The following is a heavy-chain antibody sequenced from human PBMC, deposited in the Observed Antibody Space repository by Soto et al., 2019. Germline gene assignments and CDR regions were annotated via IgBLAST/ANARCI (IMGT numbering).Heavy chain of an antibody. J-gene: IGHJ4*02. CDR3: ARDSAAGRGLDY. D-gene: IGHD6-19*01. V-gene: IGHV3-33*01. CDR2: IWYDGSHE. CDR1: GFTFSHFG. Sequence: QVQLVESGGGVVQPGRSLRLSCAASGFTFSHFGMHWVRQAPGKGLESVAIIWYDGSHEYYADSVKGRFTISRHNSKNTLSLQMISLTAEDTALYYCARDSAAGRGLDYWGQGTLVTVSS.